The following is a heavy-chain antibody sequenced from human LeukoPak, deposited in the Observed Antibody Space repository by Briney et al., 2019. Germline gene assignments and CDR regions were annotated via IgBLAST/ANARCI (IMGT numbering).Heavy chain of an antibody. CDR3: AKDYSKTSYYGSGTYYRPNWFDP. V-gene: IGHV3-7*01. Sequence: GGSLRLSCAASGFSLSSYWMTWVRQAPGKGLEWVANIKQDGSEKNYVDSVKGRFTISRDNSKNTLYLQMNSLRAEDTAVYYCAKDYSKTSYYGSGTYYRPNWFDPWGQGTLVTVSS. CDR2: IKQDGSEK. CDR1: GFSLSSYW. J-gene: IGHJ5*02. D-gene: IGHD3-10*01.